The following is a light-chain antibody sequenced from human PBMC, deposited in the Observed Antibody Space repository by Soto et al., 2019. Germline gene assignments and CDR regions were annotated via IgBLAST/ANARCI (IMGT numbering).Light chain of an antibody. Sequence: QSALAQPTSVSGSPGQSIAISCTGTSSDVGGYNYVSWHQQHPGKAPKVLISVVSNRPSGVSNRFSGSKSGNTASLTISGLLAEDEADYYCSSYRSGGTFVFGSGTKLTVL. CDR2: VVS. J-gene: IGLJ1*01. V-gene: IGLV2-14*01. CDR1: SSDVGGYNY. CDR3: SSYRSGGTFV.